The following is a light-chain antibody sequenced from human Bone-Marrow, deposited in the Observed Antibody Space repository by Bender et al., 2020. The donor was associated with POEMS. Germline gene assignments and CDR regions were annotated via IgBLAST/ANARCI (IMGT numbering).Light chain of an antibody. CDR2: YDD. Sequence: QSVVTQPPSLSEASRQRVTISCSGSSSNIGNHGVNWYQQLPGEAPKLLIYYDDLLTPGVSDRFSASKSGTSASLVISKLQSEYEAVYSCSSWDGSLSGSVFGGGTKLTVL. CDR1: SSNIGNHG. J-gene: IGLJ2*01. CDR3: SSWDGSLSGSV. V-gene: IGLV1-36*01.